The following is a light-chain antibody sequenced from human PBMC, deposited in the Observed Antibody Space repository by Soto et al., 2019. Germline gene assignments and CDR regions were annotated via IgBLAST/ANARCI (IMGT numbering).Light chain of an antibody. CDR1: QSVSSSY. Sequence: EIVLTQSPGTLSLSPGERATLSCRASQSVSSSYLAWYQQKPGQAPRLLIYGASSRATGIPDRFSGSRSGTDFTLTISRLEPEDFAVYYCQQYGSSGTFGQGTKV. J-gene: IGKJ1*01. CDR2: GAS. CDR3: QQYGSSGT. V-gene: IGKV3-20*01.